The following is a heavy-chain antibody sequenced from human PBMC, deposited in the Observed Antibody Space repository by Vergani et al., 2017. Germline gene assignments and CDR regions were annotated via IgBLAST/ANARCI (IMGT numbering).Heavy chain of an antibody. CDR1: GGTFSSYA. V-gene: IGHV1-69*01. Sequence: QVQLVQSGAEVKKPGSSVKVSCKASGGTFSSYAISWVRQAPGQGLEWMGGIIPIFGTANYAQKFQGRVTITADESTSTAYMELSSLRSEDTAVSYCARDTQLGSGGWYFDLWGRGTLVTVSS. CDR3: ARDTQLGSGGWYFDL. J-gene: IGHJ2*01. CDR2: IIPIFGTA. D-gene: IGHD7-27*01.